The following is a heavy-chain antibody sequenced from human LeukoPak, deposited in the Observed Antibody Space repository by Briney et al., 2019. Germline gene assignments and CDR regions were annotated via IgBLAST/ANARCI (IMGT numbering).Heavy chain of an antibody. V-gene: IGHV4-39*07. CDR3: ARGDGNYYYYMDV. J-gene: IGHJ6*03. CDR2: IYYSGST. Sequence: SETLSLTCTVSGGSISSGTYYWGWIRQPPGKGLEWIGTIYYSGSTYNNPSLKSRVTILVDTSKNQFSLKLSSVTAADTAVYYCARGDGNYYYYMDVWGKGTTVTVSS. D-gene: IGHD1-26*01. CDR1: GGSISSGTYY.